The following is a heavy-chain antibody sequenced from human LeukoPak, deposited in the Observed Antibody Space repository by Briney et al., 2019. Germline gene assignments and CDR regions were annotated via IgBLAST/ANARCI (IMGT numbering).Heavy chain of an antibody. CDR1: GYSFTAFY. V-gene: IGHV1-2*02. D-gene: IGHD6-13*01. CDR3: ARGSRIAAAGTHYFQH. J-gene: IGHJ1*01. Sequence: GASVKVSCKASGYSFTAFYIHWVRQAPGQGLEWMGWIHPRSGETNYAYKFRGRVTMTRDTSISTTYMDLGSLGSDDTAVYYCARGSRIAAAGTHYFQHWGQGTLVTVSS. CDR2: IHPRSGET.